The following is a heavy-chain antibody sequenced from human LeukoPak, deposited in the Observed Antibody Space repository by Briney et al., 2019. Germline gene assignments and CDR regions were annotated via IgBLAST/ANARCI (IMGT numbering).Heavy chain of an antibody. Sequence: GASVTVSCKASGYTFTGYYMNWVRQAPGQGLEWMGWINPNSGGTNYAQKFQGWVTMTRDTSISTAYMELSRLRSDGTAVYYCARERSRGYSYGSDAFDIWGQGTMVTVSS. J-gene: IGHJ3*02. CDR2: INPNSGGT. CDR1: GYTFTGYY. CDR3: ARERSRGYSYGSDAFDI. V-gene: IGHV1-2*04. D-gene: IGHD5-18*01.